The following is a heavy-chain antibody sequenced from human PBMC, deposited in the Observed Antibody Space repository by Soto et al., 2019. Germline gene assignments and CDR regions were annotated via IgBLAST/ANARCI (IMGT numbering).Heavy chain of an antibody. CDR2: IWHDGNNK. CDR3: ASDLVGASDSYGLDV. Sequence: GGSLRLSCAASGFTFSNYGMHWVRQAPGKGLEWVAIIWHDGNNKYYADSVRGRFIISRDNSKNRLYLQMSSLRAEDTAVYYCASDLVGASDSYGLDVWGQGTPVTVSS. CDR1: GFTFSNYG. J-gene: IGHJ6*02. V-gene: IGHV3-33*01. D-gene: IGHD1-26*01.